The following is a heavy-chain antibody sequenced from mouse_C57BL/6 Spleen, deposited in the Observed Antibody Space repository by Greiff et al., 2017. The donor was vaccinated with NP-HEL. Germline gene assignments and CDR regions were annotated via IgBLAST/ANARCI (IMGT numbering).Heavy chain of an antibody. J-gene: IGHJ2*01. CDR1: GYAFTNYL. CDR2: INPGSGGT. D-gene: IGHD2-1*01. CDR3: AREGRNYGNYIDY. Sequence: VQLQQSGAELVRPGTSVKVSCKASGYAFTNYLIEWVKQRPGQGLEWIGVINPGSGGTNYNEKFKGKATLTADKSSSTAYMQLSSLTSEDSAVYFCAREGRNYGNYIDYWGQGTTLTVSS. V-gene: IGHV1-54*01.